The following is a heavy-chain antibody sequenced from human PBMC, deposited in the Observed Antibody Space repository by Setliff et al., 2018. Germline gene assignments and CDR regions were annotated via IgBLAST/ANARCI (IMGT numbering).Heavy chain of an antibody. CDR3: VNARMVTTWGRAY. D-gene: IGHD4-17*01. CDR2: ISGSGRTT. J-gene: IGHJ4*02. CDR1: GFTFSSYA. V-gene: IGHV3-23*01. Sequence: LRLSCSASGFTFSSYAMTWVRQAPGKGLEWVSSISGSGRTTYYAXSVKGRLTISRDNSRNTLFLQMNSLRADDTAVYFCVNARMVTTWGRAYWGQGTLVTVS.